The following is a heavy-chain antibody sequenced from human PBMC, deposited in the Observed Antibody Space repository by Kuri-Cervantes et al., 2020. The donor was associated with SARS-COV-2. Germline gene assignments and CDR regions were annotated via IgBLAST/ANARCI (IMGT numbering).Heavy chain of an antibody. CDR2: IWYDGSVE. Sequence: GESLKISCAASGFTFSRSTMHWVRQAPGKGLEWVALIWYDGSVEYYGDSVKGRFTISRDNAKNSLYLQMNSLRTDDMAVYYCAIGGNYWHAWGQGTLVTVSS. V-gene: IGHV3-33*03. D-gene: IGHD1-1*01. J-gene: IGHJ5*02. CDR3: AIGGNYWHA. CDR1: GFTFSRST.